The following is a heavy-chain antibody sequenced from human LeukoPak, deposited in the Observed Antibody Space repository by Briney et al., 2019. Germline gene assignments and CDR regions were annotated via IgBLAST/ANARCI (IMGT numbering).Heavy chain of an antibody. CDR3: ARGRIAARSFVDY. CDR2: INHSGST. V-gene: IGHV4-34*01. Sequence: SETLSLTCAVYGGSFSGYYWSWIRQPPGKGLEWIGEINHSGSTNYNPSLKSRVTISVDTSKNQFSLKLSSVTAADTAVYYCARGRIAARSFVDYWGQGTLVTVSS. CDR1: GGSFSGYY. D-gene: IGHD6-6*01. J-gene: IGHJ4*02.